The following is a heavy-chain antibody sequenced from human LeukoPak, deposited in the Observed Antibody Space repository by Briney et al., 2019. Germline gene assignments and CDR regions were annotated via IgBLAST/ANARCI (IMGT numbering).Heavy chain of an antibody. D-gene: IGHD6-6*01. CDR2: ISSSSSTI. V-gene: IGHV3-48*01. CDR3: AREYSSSSGRAFDM. Sequence: GGSLRLSCVVSGFTFSSYSMNWVRQAPGKGMEWVSYISSSSSTIYNADSVKGRFTISRDNANNSFYLQMNSLRAEDTAVYYCAREYSSSSGRAFDMWGQGTMVTVSS. CDR1: GFTFSSYS. J-gene: IGHJ3*02.